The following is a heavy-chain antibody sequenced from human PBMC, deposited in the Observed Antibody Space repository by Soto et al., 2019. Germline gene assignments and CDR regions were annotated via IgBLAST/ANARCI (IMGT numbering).Heavy chain of an antibody. J-gene: IGHJ2*01. Sequence: QVQLVQSGAEVKKPGSSVKVSCKASGGTFSSYTISWVRQAPGQGLEWMGRIIPILGIANYAQKYQGRVTITADKSTSTAYMELSSRRSDDTAVYYCARDGAYCGGDCYRYWYFDLWGRGTLVTVSS. D-gene: IGHD2-21*02. CDR1: GGTFSSYT. CDR2: IIPILGIA. V-gene: IGHV1-69*08. CDR3: ARDGAYCGGDCYRYWYFDL.